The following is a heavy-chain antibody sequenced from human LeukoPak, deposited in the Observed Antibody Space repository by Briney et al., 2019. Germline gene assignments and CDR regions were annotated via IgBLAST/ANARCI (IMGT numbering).Heavy chain of an antibody. CDR2: IHPTDANT. CDR1: GYSFTSYW. J-gene: IGHJ4*02. D-gene: IGHD2-15*01. Sequence: ESLKISCKVSGYSFTSYWIGWVRQMPGKGLEWMGIIHPTDANTRYTPSFQGQVTFSADKSIRTAYLQWSSLKASDTAMYYCARHHGRDFDYWGQGTLVTLSS. V-gene: IGHV5-51*01. CDR3: ARHHGRDFDY.